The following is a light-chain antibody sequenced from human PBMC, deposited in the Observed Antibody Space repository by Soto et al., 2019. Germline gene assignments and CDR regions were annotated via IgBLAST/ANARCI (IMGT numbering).Light chain of an antibody. Sequence: SVLTQSPATLSLSPGERATLSCRASQSDGNYIAWYQQKPGQPPRLLIYDVSNRATGVPARFSGSGSGTDFTLTISSLEPEYFGVYHCQQRSSWPRMYTFGQGTKLEI. J-gene: IGKJ2*01. CDR2: DVS. V-gene: IGKV3-11*01. CDR3: QQRSSWPRMYT. CDR1: QSDGNY.